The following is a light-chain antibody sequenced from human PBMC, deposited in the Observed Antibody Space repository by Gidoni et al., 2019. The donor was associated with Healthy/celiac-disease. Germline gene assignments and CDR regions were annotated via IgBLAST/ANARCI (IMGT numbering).Light chain of an antibody. Sequence: DLQITQSPSSLSASVGDRVTITCRASQSISSYLNWYQQKPGKAPKLLIYAASSLQSGVPSRFSGSGSGTDFTLTISSLQPEDFATYYWQQSYSTPGTFGQGTKVEIK. CDR1: QSISSY. J-gene: IGKJ1*01. CDR3: QQSYSTPGT. V-gene: IGKV1-39*01. CDR2: AAS.